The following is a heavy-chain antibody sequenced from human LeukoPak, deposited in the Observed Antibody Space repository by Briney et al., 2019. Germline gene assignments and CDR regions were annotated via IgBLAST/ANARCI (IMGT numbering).Heavy chain of an antibody. CDR1: GYTFTSYD. CDR3: ARGRKGCSGGSCLVRSYYYMDV. CDR2: MNPNSGNT. D-gene: IGHD2-15*01. J-gene: IGHJ6*03. V-gene: IGHV1-8*01. Sequence: ASVKVSCKASGYTFTSYDINWVRQATGQGLEWMGWMNPNSGNTGYAQKFQGRVTMTRNTSISTAYMELSSLRSEDTAVYYCARGRKGCSGGSCLVRSYYYMDVWGKGTTVTVSS.